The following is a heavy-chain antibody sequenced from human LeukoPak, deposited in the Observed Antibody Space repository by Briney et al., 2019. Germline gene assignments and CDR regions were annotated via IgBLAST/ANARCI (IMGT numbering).Heavy chain of an antibody. D-gene: IGHD2-2*01. J-gene: IGHJ6*03. CDR3: AKDEVVPGYYYTDV. CDR1: GFTFSSYG. Sequence: GGSLRLSCAASGFTFSSYGMHWVRQAPGKGLEWVAFIRYDGSNKYYADSVKGRFTISRDNSKNTMYLQMNSLNAEDTAVYYCAKDEVVPGYYYTDVWGRGTTVTISS. V-gene: IGHV3-30*02. CDR2: IRYDGSNK.